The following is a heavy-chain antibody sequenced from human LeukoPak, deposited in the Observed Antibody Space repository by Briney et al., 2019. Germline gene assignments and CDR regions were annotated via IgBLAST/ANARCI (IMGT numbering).Heavy chain of an antibody. J-gene: IGHJ4*02. D-gene: IGHD2-2*01. V-gene: IGHV3-23*01. CDR1: GFTFSGDD. Sequence: PGGSLRLSCAASGFTFSGDDMNWVRQAPGKGLEWVSGISGNGYSTWYADSVKGRFTISRDNSKNTLSLQMNSLRAEDTAVYYCAKVNWCSASCADAWGQGTLVTVSS. CDR3: AKVNWCSASCADA. CDR2: ISGNGYST.